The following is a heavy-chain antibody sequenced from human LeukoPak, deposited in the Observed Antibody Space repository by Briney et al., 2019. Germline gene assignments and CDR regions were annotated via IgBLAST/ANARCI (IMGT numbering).Heavy chain of an antibody. J-gene: IGHJ4*02. D-gene: IGHD2-2*01. V-gene: IGHV4-38-2*01. Sequence: PSETLSLTCAVSGYSISSGYYWGWIRQPPGKGLEWIGTIYHSGRNYYNPSLKSRVTISVDTSKNQFSLKLTSVTAADTAVYYCARVRGYCSSTICYRYYFDYWGQGTLVTVSS. CDR1: GYSISSGYY. CDR3: ARVRGYCSSTICYRYYFDY. CDR2: IYHSGRN.